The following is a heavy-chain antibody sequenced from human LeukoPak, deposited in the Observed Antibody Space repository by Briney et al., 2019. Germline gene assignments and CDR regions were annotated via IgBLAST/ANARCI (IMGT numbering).Heavy chain of an antibody. CDR1: GYTFTSYA. CDR3: ARDHYDFWSGYYKEGGFDP. CDR2: MNPNSGNT. J-gene: IGHJ5*02. Sequence: ASVKVSCKASGYTFTSYAMNWVRQATGQGLEWMGWMNPNSGNTGYAQKFQGRVTITRNISISTAYMELSSLRSEDTAVYYCARDHYDFWSGYYKEGGFDPWGQGTLVTVSS. V-gene: IGHV1-8*03. D-gene: IGHD3-3*01.